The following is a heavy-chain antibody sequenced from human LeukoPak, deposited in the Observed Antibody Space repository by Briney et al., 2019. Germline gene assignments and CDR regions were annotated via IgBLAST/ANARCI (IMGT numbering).Heavy chain of an antibody. Sequence: ASVKVSCKASGYTFTGCYMHWVRQAPGQGLEWMGRIDPSSGGTEYAPQFQGRVTVTRDTSISTAYMELSSLTSDDTAVYCCLRDSRVSGDYWGQGTLVTVSS. V-gene: IGHV1-2*06. D-gene: IGHD3-10*01. CDR2: IDPSSGGT. CDR1: GYTFTGCY. J-gene: IGHJ4*02. CDR3: LRDSRVSGDY.